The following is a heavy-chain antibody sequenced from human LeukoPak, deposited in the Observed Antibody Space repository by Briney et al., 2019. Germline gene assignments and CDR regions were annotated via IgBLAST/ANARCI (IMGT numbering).Heavy chain of an antibody. CDR3: ARVPSTNYYDSSGYWGYFDY. CDR2: IYHTGST. J-gene: IGHJ4*02. Sequence: SETLYLTCTVSGYSISSGYYWGWIRQPPGMGLEWIGSIYHTGSTYYNPSLKSRVTISVDTSKNQFSLKLSSVTAADTAVYYCARVPSTNYYDSSGYWGYFDYWGQGTLVTVSS. CDR1: GYSISSGYY. V-gene: IGHV4-38-2*02. D-gene: IGHD3-22*01.